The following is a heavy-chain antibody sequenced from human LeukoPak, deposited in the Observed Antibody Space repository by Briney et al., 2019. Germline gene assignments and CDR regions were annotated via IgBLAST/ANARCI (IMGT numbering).Heavy chain of an antibody. Sequence: ASVKVSCKASGYTFTSYDINWVRQATGQGLEWMGWINPNSGGTNYAQKFQGRVTMTRDTSISTAYMELSRLRSDDTAVYYCAKQVFSGWGYYFDHWGQGTQVTVSS. CDR2: INPNSGGT. V-gene: IGHV1-2*02. CDR1: GYTFTSYD. CDR3: AKQVFSGWGYYFDH. D-gene: IGHD6-19*01. J-gene: IGHJ4*02.